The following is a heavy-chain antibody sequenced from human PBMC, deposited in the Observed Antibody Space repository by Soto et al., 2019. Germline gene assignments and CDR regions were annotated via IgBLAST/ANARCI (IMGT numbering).Heavy chain of an antibody. Sequence: SETLSLTCTVSGGSISSYYWSWIRQPPGKGLEWIGYIYYSGSTNYNPSLKSRVTISVDTSKNQFSLKLSSVTAADTAVYYCARDKSEEDDVIWGSYRRDDAFDIWAQGTMVTVSS. V-gene: IGHV4-59*01. D-gene: IGHD3-16*02. CDR1: GGSISSYY. CDR3: ARDKSEEDDVIWGSYRRDDAFDI. J-gene: IGHJ3*02. CDR2: IYYSGST.